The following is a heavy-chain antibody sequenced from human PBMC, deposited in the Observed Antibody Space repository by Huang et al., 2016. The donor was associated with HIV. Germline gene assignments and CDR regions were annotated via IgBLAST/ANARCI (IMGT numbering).Heavy chain of an antibody. D-gene: IGHD3-22*01. CDR3: ARDPRIQSWLNFFDY. J-gene: IGHJ4*02. V-gene: IGHV3-74*01. CDR1: GFSISSYW. CDR2: INSDWSST. Sequence: EVQLVESGGGLVQPGGSLRLSCAAAGFSISSYWMHWVRQAPGKGLGGVSRINSDWSSTSYADSVKGRFTISRDNAKNTLYLQMNSLRAEDTAVYYCARDPRIQSWLNFFDYWGQGTLVSVSS.